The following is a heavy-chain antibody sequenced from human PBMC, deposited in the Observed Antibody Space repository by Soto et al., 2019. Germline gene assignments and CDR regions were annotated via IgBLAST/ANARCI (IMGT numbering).Heavy chain of an antibody. Sequence: QVQLVQSGAEVKKPGSSVQVSCKASGGTFSSYAISWVRQAPGQGLEWMGGIIPIFGTANYAQKFQGRVTITADESTSTAYMELSSLRSEDTAVYYCARDSQWELRGGNYYYGMDVWGQGTTVTVSS. J-gene: IGHJ6*02. CDR3: ARDSQWELRGGNYYYGMDV. D-gene: IGHD1-26*01. V-gene: IGHV1-69*01. CDR2: IIPIFGTA. CDR1: GGTFSSYA.